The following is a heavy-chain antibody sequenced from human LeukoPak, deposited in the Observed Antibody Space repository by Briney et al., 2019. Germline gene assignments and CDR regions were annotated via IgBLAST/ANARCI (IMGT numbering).Heavy chain of an antibody. CDR1: GGSISSYY. D-gene: IGHD1-26*01. Sequence: SETLSLTCTVSGGSISSYYWSWIRQPPGKGLEWIGYIYYSGSTNYNPSLKSRVTISVDTSKNQFSLKLSSVTAADTAVYYSARDRVGAPEGAFDIWGQGTMVTVSS. J-gene: IGHJ3*02. CDR2: IYYSGST. V-gene: IGHV4-59*01. CDR3: ARDRVGAPEGAFDI.